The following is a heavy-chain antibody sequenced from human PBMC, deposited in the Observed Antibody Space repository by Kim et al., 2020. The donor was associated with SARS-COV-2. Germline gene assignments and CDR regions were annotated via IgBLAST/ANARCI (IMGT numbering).Heavy chain of an antibody. D-gene: IGHD6-13*01. CDR2: INSDGSST. Sequence: GSLRLSCAASGFTFSSYWMHWVRQAPGKGLVWVSRINSDGSSTSYADSVKGRFTISRDNAKNTLYLQMNSLRTEDTAVYYCARDIAAAGYLDYWGQGTLVTVSS. CDR1: GFTFSSYW. V-gene: IGHV3-74*01. J-gene: IGHJ4*02. CDR3: ARDIAAAGYLDY.